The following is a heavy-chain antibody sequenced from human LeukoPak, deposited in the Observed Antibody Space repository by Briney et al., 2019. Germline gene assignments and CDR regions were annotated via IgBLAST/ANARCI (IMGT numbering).Heavy chain of an antibody. CDR3: ARHSSSSRGWFDP. CDR1: GGSMSPYY. CDR2: IYYSGST. D-gene: IGHD6-6*01. V-gene: IGHV4-59*08. Sequence: SETLSLTCTVSGGSMSPYYWSWIRQTPGKGLEWIGYIYYSGSTNYNSSLKSRVTISVDTSKNQFSLKLSSVTAADTAVYYCARHSSSSRGWFDPWGQGTLVTVSS. J-gene: IGHJ5*02.